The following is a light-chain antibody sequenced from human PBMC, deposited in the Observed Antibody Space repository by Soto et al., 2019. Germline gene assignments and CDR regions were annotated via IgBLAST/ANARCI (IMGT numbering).Light chain of an antibody. CDR3: QQYTNTNNPWM. CDR1: QTISSW. Sequence: IQMTRSPSPRSGSVGDRVTITCRASQTISSWLAWYQQKPGKAPKLLIYKASTLKSGVPSRFSGSGSGTEFTLTISSLQPDDFATYYCQQYTNTNNPWMLGQGTKVDIK. J-gene: IGKJ1*01. CDR2: KAS. V-gene: IGKV1-5*03.